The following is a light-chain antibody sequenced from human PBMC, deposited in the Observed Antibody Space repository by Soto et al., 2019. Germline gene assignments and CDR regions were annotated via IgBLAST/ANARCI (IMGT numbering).Light chain of an antibody. CDR3: SSFSSTSTLYV. CDR2: EVS. CDR1: NSDVGGHNY. J-gene: IGLJ1*01. V-gene: IGLV2-14*01. Sequence: QSLLTQPASVSGSPGQSITISCTGTNSDVGGHNYVSWYQHHPGKAPKLMIYEVSNRPSGVSNRFSGSKSGNTASLTISGLQAEDEADYHCSSFSSTSTLYVFRTGTKVNVL.